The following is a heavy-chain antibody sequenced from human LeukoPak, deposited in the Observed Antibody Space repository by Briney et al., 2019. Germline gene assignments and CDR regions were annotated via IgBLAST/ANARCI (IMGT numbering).Heavy chain of an antibody. CDR3: AKKRRRDGYNYVDY. CDR1: GFSFTTYG. J-gene: IGHJ4*02. V-gene: IGHV3-30*02. Sequence: PGGSLRLSCAASGFSFTTYGMHWVRQAPGKGLEWVAFIRYDGSNKYYADSVKGRFTISRDNSKNTLYLQMDSLRGDDTAVYCCAKKRRRDGYNYVDYWGQGTLVTVSS. CDR2: IRYDGSNK. D-gene: IGHD5-24*01.